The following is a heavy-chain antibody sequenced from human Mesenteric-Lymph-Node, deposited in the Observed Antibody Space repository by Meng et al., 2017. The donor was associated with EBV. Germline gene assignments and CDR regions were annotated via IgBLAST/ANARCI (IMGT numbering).Heavy chain of an antibody. CDR1: GDSVSSSSAA. CDR3: ARGATSVFDL. CDR2: TYYRSKWYN. Sequence: QVQLQQSGPGLVKPSQTISLPCVISGDSVSSSSAAWTWIRQSPSRGLEWLGRTYYRSKWYNDYAVFVKSRITINPDTSKNQFSLQLNSVTSEDTAVYYCARGATSVFDLWGRGTLVTVSS. J-gene: IGHJ2*01. V-gene: IGHV6-1*01.